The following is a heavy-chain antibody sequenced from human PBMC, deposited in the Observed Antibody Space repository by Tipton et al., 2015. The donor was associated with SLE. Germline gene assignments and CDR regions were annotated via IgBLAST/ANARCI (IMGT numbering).Heavy chain of an antibody. D-gene: IGHD1-26*01. J-gene: IGHJ3*02. CDR1: GYTFTGYY. CDR3: TTSGILGITVAFDI. Sequence: QLVQSGAEVKKPGASVKVSCKASGYTFTGYYMHWVRQAPGQGLEWMGWIHPNSGATKYAQKFQGRVTMTRVTSISTAYMELSRLRSDDTAVYYCTTSGILGITVAFDIWGQGTMVAVS. V-gene: IGHV1-2*02. CDR2: IHPNSGAT.